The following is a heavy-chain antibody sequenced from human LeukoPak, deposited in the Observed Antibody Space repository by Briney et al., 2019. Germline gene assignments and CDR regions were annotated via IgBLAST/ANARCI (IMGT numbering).Heavy chain of an antibody. CDR3: ARRPYSTSWYYFDY. CDR2: ISGSGSML. J-gene: IGHJ4*02. D-gene: IGHD6-13*01. CDR1: RFTFSDYY. V-gene: IGHV3-11*04. Sequence: GGSLRLSCAASRFTFSDYYMSWVRQAPGEGLEWVSYISGSGSMLHYADSVKGRSTISRDNAKNSLYLQMSTLRAEDTAVYYCARRPYSTSWYYFDYGGQGTLVTVPS.